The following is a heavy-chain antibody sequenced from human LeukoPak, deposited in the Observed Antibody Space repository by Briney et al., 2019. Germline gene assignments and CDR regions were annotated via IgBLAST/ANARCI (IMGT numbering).Heavy chain of an antibody. CDR3: ARSPHYYGSGSYYNSPYYFDY. CDR2: IKQDGSEK. D-gene: IGHD3-10*01. CDR1: GFTFSSYW. J-gene: IGHJ4*02. Sequence: GGSLRLSCAASGFTFSSYWMSWVRQAPGKGLEWVANIKQDGSEKYYVDSVKGRFTISRENAKNSLYLQMNSLRAEDTAVYYCARSPHYYGSGSYYNSPYYFDYWGQGTQVTVSS. V-gene: IGHV3-7*01.